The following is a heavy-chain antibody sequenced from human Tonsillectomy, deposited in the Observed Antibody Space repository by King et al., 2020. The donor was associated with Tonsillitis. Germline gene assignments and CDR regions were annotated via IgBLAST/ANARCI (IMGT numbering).Heavy chain of an antibody. CDR2: IYYSGST. D-gene: IGHD2-15*01. Sequence: QLQESGPGLVKPSETLSLTCTVSGGSISSYYWSWIRQPPGKGLEWIGYIYYSGSTNYNPSLKSRVTISVDTSKNQFSLKLSSVTAADTAVYYCARDGRYCSGGSCTLDDAFDIWGQGSMVTVSS. V-gene: IGHV4-59*01. J-gene: IGHJ3*02. CDR1: GGSISSYY. CDR3: ARDGRYCSGGSCTLDDAFDI.